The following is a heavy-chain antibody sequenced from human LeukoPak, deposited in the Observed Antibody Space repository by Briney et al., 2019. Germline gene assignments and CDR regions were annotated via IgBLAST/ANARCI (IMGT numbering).Heavy chain of an antibody. CDR2: IYHSGST. J-gene: IGHJ4*02. Sequence: SGTQSLTCAVSGGSISSSNWWSWVRQPPGKGLEWIGEIYHSGSTNYNPSLKSRVTISVDKSKNLFSLKLSSVTAADTAVYYCARFPPYSDYFDYWGQGTLVTVSS. D-gene: IGHD2-21*01. V-gene: IGHV4-4*02. CDR3: ARFPPYSDYFDY. CDR1: GGSISSSNW.